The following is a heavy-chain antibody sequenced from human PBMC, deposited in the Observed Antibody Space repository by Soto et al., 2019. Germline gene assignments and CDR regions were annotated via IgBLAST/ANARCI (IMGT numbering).Heavy chain of an antibody. J-gene: IGHJ6*02. CDR1: GYTFTSYA. D-gene: IGHD3-3*01. V-gene: IGHV7-4-1*01. Sequence: GASVKVSCKASGYTFTSYAMNWVRQAPGQGLEWMGWINTNTGNPTYAQGFTGRFVFSLDTSVSTAYLQICSLKAEDTAVYYCAREAAFDFWSGYLGAPYYYYYYGMDVWGQGTTVTVSS. CDR2: INTNTGNP. CDR3: AREAAFDFWSGYLGAPYYYYYYGMDV.